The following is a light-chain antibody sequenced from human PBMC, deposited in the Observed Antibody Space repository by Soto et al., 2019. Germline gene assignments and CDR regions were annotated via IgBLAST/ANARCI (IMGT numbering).Light chain of an antibody. CDR1: QSISSW. V-gene: IGKV1-5*03. J-gene: IGKJ1*01. Sequence: DIQMTQSPSTLSASVGDRVTITCRASQSISSWLAWYQQKPGKAPKLLIYKASSLESGVPSRFSGSGSRTEFTLTISSLQPDDFATYYCKQYNSYPWTFGQGTNLDIK. CDR3: KQYNSYPWT. CDR2: KAS.